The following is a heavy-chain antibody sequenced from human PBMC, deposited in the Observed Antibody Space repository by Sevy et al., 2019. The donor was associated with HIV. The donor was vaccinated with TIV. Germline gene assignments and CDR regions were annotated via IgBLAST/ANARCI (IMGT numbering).Heavy chain of an antibody. CDR2: ISSSGTTI. J-gene: IGHJ5*02. D-gene: IGHD3-22*01. V-gene: IGHV3-48*03. CDR3: ARVDANYDKGFDP. Sequence: GGSLRLSCEASGFTFSSYEMNWVRQAPGKGLEWVSYISSSGTTIKYADSVKGRFTISRDNAKNSLHMQMNSLRAEDTVVYYCARVDANYDKGFDPWGQGTLVTVSS. CDR1: GFTFSSYE.